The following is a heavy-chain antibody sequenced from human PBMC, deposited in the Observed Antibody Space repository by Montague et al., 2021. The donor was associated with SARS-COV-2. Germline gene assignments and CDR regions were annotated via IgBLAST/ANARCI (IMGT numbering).Heavy chain of an antibody. Sequence: SETLSLTCTVSSGSISNYYWSWIRQPPGKGLEWIGFISHTESTNYNPSLESRVSISIDTSKSQFSLRVRSVTAADTAVYYCARSGVGIFDFSYFDSWGQGSLVIVSS. CDR1: SGSISNYY. CDR2: ISHTEST. CDR3: ARSGVGIFDFSYFDS. J-gene: IGHJ4*02. D-gene: IGHD3-3*01. V-gene: IGHV4-59*08.